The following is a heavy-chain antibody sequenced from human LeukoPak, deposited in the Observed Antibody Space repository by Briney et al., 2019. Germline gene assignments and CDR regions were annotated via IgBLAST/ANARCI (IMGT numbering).Heavy chain of an antibody. Sequence: GGSLRLSCAASGFTFSNYWMTWVRQAPGKGLEWVALISYDGSNEYNADSVRGRFTISRDNSKFTLYMQMNSLRAEDTAVYYCARVRAGYCTSTSCYTGMDVWGQGTTVTVSS. J-gene: IGHJ6*02. CDR2: ISYDGSNE. V-gene: IGHV3-30*03. D-gene: IGHD2-2*01. CDR1: GFTFSNYW. CDR3: ARVRAGYCTSTSCYTGMDV.